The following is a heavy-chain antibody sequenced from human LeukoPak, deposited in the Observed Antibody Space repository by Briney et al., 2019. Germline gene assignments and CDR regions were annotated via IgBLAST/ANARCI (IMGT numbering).Heavy chain of an antibody. CDR1: GYTLTELS. CDR2: FDPEDGET. Sequence: ASVKVSCKVSGYTLTELSMHWVRQAPGKGLEWMGGFDPEDGETIYAQKFQGRVTMTEDTSTDTAHMELSSLRSEDTAVYYCATQSVAGTHFVYWGQGTLVTVSS. D-gene: IGHD6-19*01. CDR3: ATQSVAGTHFVY. J-gene: IGHJ4*02. V-gene: IGHV1-24*01.